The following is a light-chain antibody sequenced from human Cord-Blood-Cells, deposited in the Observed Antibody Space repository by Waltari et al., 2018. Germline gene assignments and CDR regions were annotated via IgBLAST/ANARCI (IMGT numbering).Light chain of an antibody. Sequence: DIQMTQSPSSPAASVGVCVTITCRASQSISSYLNWYQQKPGKAPKLLIYAASSLQSGVPSRFSGSGSGTDFTLTISSLQPEDFATYYCQQSYSTPPTFGGGTKVEIK. V-gene: IGKV1-39*01. CDR1: QSISSY. CDR2: AAS. J-gene: IGKJ4*01. CDR3: QQSYSTPPT.